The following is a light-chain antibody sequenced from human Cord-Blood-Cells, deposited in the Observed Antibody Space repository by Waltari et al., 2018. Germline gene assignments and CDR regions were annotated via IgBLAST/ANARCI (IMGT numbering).Light chain of an antibody. CDR3: QQRSNWPYS. CDR1: QSVSSY. V-gene: IGKV3-11*01. CDR2: DAS. J-gene: IGKJ2*03. Sequence: EIVLTQSPATLSLSPGERATLPCRASQSVSSYLAWYQQKPGQAPRLLIYDASNRATGIPARCSGSGAATDFTLTISSLEPEDFAVYYCQQRSNWPYSFGQGTKLEIK.